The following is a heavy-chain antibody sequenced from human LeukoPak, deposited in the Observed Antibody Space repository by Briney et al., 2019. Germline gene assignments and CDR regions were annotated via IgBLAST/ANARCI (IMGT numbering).Heavy chain of an antibody. D-gene: IGHD6-13*01. Sequence: SETLSLTCTVSGGSISSYYWSWIRQPPGKGLEWIGYIYYTGSTNYNPSLKSRVTMSVDTSKNQFSLNLKSVTPEDTAVYYCARNLIPEQLVLNFWGQGTPVTVSS. CDR2: IYYTGST. V-gene: IGHV4-59*01. CDR3: ARNLIPEQLVLNF. CDR1: GGSISSYY. J-gene: IGHJ4*02.